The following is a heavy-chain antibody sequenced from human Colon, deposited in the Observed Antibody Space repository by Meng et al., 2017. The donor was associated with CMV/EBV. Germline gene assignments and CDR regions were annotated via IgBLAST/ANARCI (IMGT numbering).Heavy chain of an antibody. CDR2: INPSNGAT. V-gene: IGHV1-46*01. J-gene: IGHJ4*02. D-gene: IGHD3-3*01. CDR1: GYTFTRYY. CDR3: ARDRETSYDFWSGYRFDY. Sequence: ASVKVSCKPSGYTFTRYYIHWLRQAPGQGPEWMAIINPSNGATAYAQKLQGRVTLTTDTSTGTVYMEMRSLEPVDTAVYYCARDRETSYDFWSGYRFDYWGQGALVTVSS.